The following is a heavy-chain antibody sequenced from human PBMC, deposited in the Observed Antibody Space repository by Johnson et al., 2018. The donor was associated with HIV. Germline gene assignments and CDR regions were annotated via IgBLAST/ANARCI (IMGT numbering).Heavy chain of an antibody. D-gene: IGHD3-22*01. J-gene: IGHJ3*01. CDR3: VRLYYDRRGAFDF. CDR1: GFTFSDHY. Sequence: VQLVESGGGLVQPGGSLRLSCAVSGFTFSDHYIDWVRQAPGKGLEWVGRTKNKANGYTTEYAASVKGRFTISRDYSKNSLYLQMNSLQTEDTALYYCVRLYYDRRGAFDFWGQGTMVTVSS. V-gene: IGHV3-72*01. CDR2: TKNKANGYTT.